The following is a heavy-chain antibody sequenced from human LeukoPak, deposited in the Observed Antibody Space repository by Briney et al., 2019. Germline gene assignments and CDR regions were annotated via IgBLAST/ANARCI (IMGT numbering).Heavy chain of an antibody. CDR1: GGSITSSRYY. CDR2: IYYSGST. D-gene: IGHD3-10*01. CDR3: ARVWRNWFDP. V-gene: IGHV4-39*07. Sequence: PSESMSLTSTISGGSITSSRYYWDWPRDPPGKGRKWLGRIYYSGSTYYNPSLKSRVPRSEATSQNQLCLALRPLTAAHTAAEYRARVWRNWFDPWGQRTPVTVSS. J-gene: IGHJ5*02.